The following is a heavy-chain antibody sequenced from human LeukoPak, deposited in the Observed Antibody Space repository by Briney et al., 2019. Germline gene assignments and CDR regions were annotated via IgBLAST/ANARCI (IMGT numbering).Heavy chain of an antibody. V-gene: IGHV3-74*01. D-gene: IGHD3-10*01. J-gene: IGHJ4*02. CDR1: GFTFSSHW. CDR3: AKEYDSGGYGAYFDH. CDR2: INSDGSSI. Sequence: GGSLRLSCAASGFTFSSHWMHWVRQAPGKGLVWVSRINSDGSSISYADSVKGRFTISRVNSRNTLDLQMNSLGPEDTAVYYCAKEYDSGGYGAYFDHWGRGTLVTVSS.